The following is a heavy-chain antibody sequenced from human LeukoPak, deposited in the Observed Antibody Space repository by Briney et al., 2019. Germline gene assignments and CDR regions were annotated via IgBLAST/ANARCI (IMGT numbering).Heavy chain of an antibody. D-gene: IGHD2-15*01. CDR1: GFTFSSYA. CDR2: ISGSGGST. CDR3: AKYCSGGSCYGILDY. V-gene: IGHV3-23*01. J-gene: IGHJ4*02. Sequence: PGGSLRLSCAASGFTFSSYAMSWVRQAPGKGLEWVSAISGSGGSTYYADSVKGRFTISRDNSKNTLHLQMNSLRAEDTAVYYCAKYCSGGSCYGILDYWGQGTLVTVSS.